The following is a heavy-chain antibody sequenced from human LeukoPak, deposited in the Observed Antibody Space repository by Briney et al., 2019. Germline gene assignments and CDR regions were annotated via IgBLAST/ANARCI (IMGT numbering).Heavy chain of an antibody. CDR3: ARAIALSISDAFDI. CDR1: GLTFDDYA. CDR2: ISWNSGSI. D-gene: IGHD2-2*01. Sequence: GRSLRLSCAASGLTFDDYAMQWVRQAPGKGLEWVSGISWNSGSIRYADSVKGRFTISRDNAKNSLYLQMNSLRAEDMALYYCARAIALSISDAFDIWGQGTMVTVSS. V-gene: IGHV3-9*03. J-gene: IGHJ3*02.